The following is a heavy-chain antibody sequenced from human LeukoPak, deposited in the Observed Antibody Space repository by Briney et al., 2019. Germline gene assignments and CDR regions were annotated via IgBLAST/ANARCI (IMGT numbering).Heavy chain of an antibody. V-gene: IGHV4-39*01. CDR3: ARQVYGDYVRFDP. CDR1: GGSISSSSYY. J-gene: IGHJ5*02. CDR2: IYYSGST. Sequence: PSETLSLTCTASGGSISSSSYYWGWIRQPPGKGLEWIGSIYYSGSTYYNPSLKSRVTISVDTSKNQFSLKLSSVTAADTAVYYCARQVYGDYVRFDPWGQGTLVTVSS. D-gene: IGHD4-17*01.